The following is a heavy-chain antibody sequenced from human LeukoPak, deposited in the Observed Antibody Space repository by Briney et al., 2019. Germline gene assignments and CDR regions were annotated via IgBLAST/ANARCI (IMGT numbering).Heavy chain of an antibody. J-gene: IGHJ4*02. CDR2: IYHSGST. Sequence: SETLSLTCTVSGYSISSGYYWGWVRQPPGKGLEWIGSIYHSGSTYYHPSLKSRLTMSVDTSKNKFSLKLRSVTAADTAVYYCARLYLPATRFDYWGQGTLVTVSS. V-gene: IGHV4-38-2*02. CDR1: GYSISSGYY. CDR3: ARLYLPATRFDY. D-gene: IGHD5-24*01.